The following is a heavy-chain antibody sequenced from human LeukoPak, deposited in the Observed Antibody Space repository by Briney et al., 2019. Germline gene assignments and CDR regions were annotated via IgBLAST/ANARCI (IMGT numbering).Heavy chain of an antibody. CDR3: ARLSGFRGYSGYDLRY. CDR2: IYPGDSDT. D-gene: IGHD5-12*01. J-gene: IGHJ4*02. Sequence: GESLKISCKGSGYSFTSYWIGWVRQMPGKGLECMGIIYPGDSDTRYSPSFQGQVTISADKSISTAYLQWSSLKASDTAMYYCARLSGFRGYSGYDLRYWGQGTLVTVSS. CDR1: GYSFTSYW. V-gene: IGHV5-51*01.